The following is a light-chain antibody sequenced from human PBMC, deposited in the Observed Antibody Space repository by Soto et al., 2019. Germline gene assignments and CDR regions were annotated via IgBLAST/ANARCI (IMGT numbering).Light chain of an antibody. Sequence: EIALTQSPATLSVSPGERATLSCRASHSVSSNLAWYQQKPGQAPRLLIYGASTRATDIPARFSGSGSGTEFTLTISGLQSEDFATYYCQQYNSYPWTFGQGTKVEIK. CDR2: GAS. CDR1: HSVSSN. V-gene: IGKV3-15*01. J-gene: IGKJ1*01. CDR3: QQYNSYPWT.